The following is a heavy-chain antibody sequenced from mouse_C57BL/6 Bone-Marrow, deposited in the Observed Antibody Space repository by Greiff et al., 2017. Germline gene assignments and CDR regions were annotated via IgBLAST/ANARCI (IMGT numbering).Heavy chain of an antibody. CDR1: GYTFTSYW. CDR3: ARNYSNYFYAMDY. D-gene: IGHD2-5*01. V-gene: IGHV1-64*01. Sequence: VQLQQPGAELVKPGASVELSCKASGYTFTSYWMHWVKQRPGQGLEWIGMIHPNSGSTNYNEKFKSKATLTVDKSSSTAYMQLSSLTSEDSAVYYCARNYSNYFYAMDYWGQGTSVTVSS. CDR2: IHPNSGST. J-gene: IGHJ4*01.